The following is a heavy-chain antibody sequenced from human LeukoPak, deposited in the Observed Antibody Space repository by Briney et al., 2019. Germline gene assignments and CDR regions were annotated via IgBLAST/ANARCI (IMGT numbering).Heavy chain of an antibody. CDR3: ARDITGISWFDP. Sequence: SQTLSLTCTVSGGSISSGGYYWSWIRQHPGKGLEWIGYVYYSGSTYYNPSLKSRVTISVDTSKNQFSLKLSSVTAADTAVYYCARDITGISWFDPWGQGTLVTVSS. CDR2: VYYSGST. V-gene: IGHV4-31*03. CDR1: GGSISSGGYY. D-gene: IGHD1-20*01. J-gene: IGHJ5*02.